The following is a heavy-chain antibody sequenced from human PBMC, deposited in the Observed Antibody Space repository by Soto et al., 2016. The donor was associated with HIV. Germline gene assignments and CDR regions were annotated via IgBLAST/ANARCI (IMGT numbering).Heavy chain of an antibody. D-gene: IGHD1-26*01. CDR1: GYTFTGYD. V-gene: IGHV1-8*03. CDR3: ARALPRRETRPYYFDY. CDR2: MNPNSGNT. J-gene: IGHJ4*02. Sequence: QVQLVQSGAEVKKPGASVKVSCKASGYTFTGYDINWVRQATGQGLEWMGWMNPNSGNTGYAQKFRGRVTITRNTSTNTAYMELSSLRSEDTAVYYCARALPRRETRPYYFDYWGQGTLVTVSS.